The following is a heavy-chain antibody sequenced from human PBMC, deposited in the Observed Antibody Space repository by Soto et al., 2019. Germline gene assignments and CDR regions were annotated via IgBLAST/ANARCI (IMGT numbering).Heavy chain of an antibody. CDR2: IYYSGST. J-gene: IGHJ6*02. V-gene: IGHV4-30-4*01. CDR3: ARAIWSRHGMDV. CDR1: GGSISSGDYY. D-gene: IGHD3-3*01. Sequence: SETLSLTCTVSGGSISSGDYYWSWIRQPPGKGLEWIGYIYYSGSTYYNPSLKSRVTISVDTSKNQFSLKLSSVTAAGTAVYYCARAIWSRHGMDVWGQGTTVTVSS.